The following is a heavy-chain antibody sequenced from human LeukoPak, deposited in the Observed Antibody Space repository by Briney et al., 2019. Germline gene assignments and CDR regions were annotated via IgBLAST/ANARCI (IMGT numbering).Heavy chain of an antibody. CDR1: GGSISSYY. V-gene: IGHV4-59*01. J-gene: IGHJ4*02. Sequence: RPSETLSLTCTVSGGSISSYYWSWIRQPPGKGLEWIGYIYYSGSTNYNPSLKSRVTISVDTSKNQFSLKLSSVTAADTAVYYCARDSWSSSWSDHTIFDYWGQGTLVTVSS. CDR2: IYYSGST. D-gene: IGHD6-13*01. CDR3: ARDSWSSSWSDHTIFDY.